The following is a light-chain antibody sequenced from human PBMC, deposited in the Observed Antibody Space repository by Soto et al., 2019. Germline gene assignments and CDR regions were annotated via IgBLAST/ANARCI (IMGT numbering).Light chain of an antibody. CDR1: QSISIN. V-gene: IGKV3-15*01. CDR2: GAS. CDR3: QHYHNWPPWT. Sequence: EIVMTQSPATLSVSPGERATLSCRASQSISINLAWYQQKPGQAPRLLIYGASTRATGIPARFGGSGSGTEFTLTISSLQSEDFAVYYCQHYHNWPPWTFGQGTKVEIK. J-gene: IGKJ1*01.